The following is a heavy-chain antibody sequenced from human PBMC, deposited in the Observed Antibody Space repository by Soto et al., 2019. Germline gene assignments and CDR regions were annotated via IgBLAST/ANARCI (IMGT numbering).Heavy chain of an antibody. CDR1: GYTFTSYA. V-gene: IGHV1-3*01. CDR2: INAGNGNT. CDR3: ARDGLYTVVPAAIASELDY. D-gene: IGHD2-2*01. J-gene: IGHJ4*02. Sequence: ASVKVSCKASGYTFTSYAMHWVRQAPGQRLEWMGWINAGNGNTKYSQKFQGRVTITRDTSASTAYMELSSLRSEDTAVYYCARDGLYTVVPAAIASELDYWGQGTLVTVSS.